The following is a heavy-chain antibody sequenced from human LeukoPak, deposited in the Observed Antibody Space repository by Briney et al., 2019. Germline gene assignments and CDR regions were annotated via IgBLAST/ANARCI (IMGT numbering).Heavy chain of an antibody. D-gene: IGHD6-6*01. CDR1: GGSFSGYS. Sequence: SETLSLTCAVYGGSFSGYSWSWIRQPPGKGLEWIGEINHSGSTNYNPSLKSRVTISVDTSKNQFSLKLSSVTAADTAVYYCARGRPIAARPSYGMDVWGQGTTVTVSS. CDR2: INHSGST. CDR3: ARGRPIAARPSYGMDV. V-gene: IGHV4-34*01. J-gene: IGHJ6*02.